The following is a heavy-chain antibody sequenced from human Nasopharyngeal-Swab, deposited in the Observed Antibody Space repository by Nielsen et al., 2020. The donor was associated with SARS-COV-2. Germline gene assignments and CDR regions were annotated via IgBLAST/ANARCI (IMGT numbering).Heavy chain of an antibody. Sequence: SETLSLTCAVYGGSFSGYYWSWIRQPPGKGLEWIGEINHSGSTNYNPSLKSRVTISVDTSKNQFSLKLSSVTAADTAVYYCARRDDYVWGSYTRPFDYWGQGTLVTVSS. J-gene: IGHJ4*02. V-gene: IGHV4-34*01. CDR2: INHSGST. D-gene: IGHD3-16*01. CDR3: ARRDDYVWGSYTRPFDY. CDR1: GGSFSGYY.